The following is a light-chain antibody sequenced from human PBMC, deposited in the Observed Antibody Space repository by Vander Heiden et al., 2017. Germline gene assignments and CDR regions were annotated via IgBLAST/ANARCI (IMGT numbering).Light chain of an antibody. Sequence: QSVLTQPPSVSGPPGQRVTISCTGSSSNIGPGYDVHWYQQLPGTAPKLLSYGNSNRPSGVPDRFSGSKSGTSASPAITGLQAEDEADYYGQSYDSRLSGHVVFGGGTKLTVL. J-gene: IGLJ2*01. CDR2: GNS. CDR3: QSYDSRLSGHVV. CDR1: SSNIGPGYD. V-gene: IGLV1-40*01.